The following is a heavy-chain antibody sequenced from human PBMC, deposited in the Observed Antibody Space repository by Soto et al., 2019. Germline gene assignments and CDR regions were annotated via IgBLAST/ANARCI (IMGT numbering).Heavy chain of an antibody. Sequence: QMQLQESGPGLVKPSETLSLTCTVSGGSISRNSYYWGWLRQPPGKGLEWIGSLYYSGGTYYNPALKRRVTISLDTSKNQFSLKLSSVTAADTAVYYCARHDWNGVDYWGQGTLVTVSS. CDR1: GGSISRNSYY. CDR3: ARHDWNGVDY. J-gene: IGHJ4*02. D-gene: IGHD1-1*01. V-gene: IGHV4-39*01. CDR2: LYYSGGT.